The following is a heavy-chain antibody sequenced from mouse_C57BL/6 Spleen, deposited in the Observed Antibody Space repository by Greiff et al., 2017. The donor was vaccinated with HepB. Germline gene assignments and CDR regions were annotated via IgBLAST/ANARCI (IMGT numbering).Heavy chain of an antibody. J-gene: IGHJ4*01. CDR3: TRVRDSSGYGAMDY. CDR2: ISSGGDYI. D-gene: IGHD3-2*02. Sequence: VQLKESGEGLVKPGGSLKLSCAASGFTFSSYAMSWVRQTPEKRLEWVAYISSGGDYIYYADTVKGRFTISRDNARNTLYLQMSSLKSEDTAMYYCTRVRDSSGYGAMDYWGQGTSVTVSS. CDR1: GFTFSSYA. V-gene: IGHV5-9-1*02.